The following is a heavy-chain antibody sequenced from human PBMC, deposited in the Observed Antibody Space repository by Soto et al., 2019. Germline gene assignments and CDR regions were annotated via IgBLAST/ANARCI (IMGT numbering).Heavy chain of an antibody. D-gene: IGHD1-26*01. CDR3: AKGEVGANDY. J-gene: IGHJ4*02. Sequence: PGGSLRLSCAASGFTFSSYGMHWVRQAPGKGLEWVAVISYDGSNKYYADSVKGRFTISRDNSKNTLYLQMNSLRAEDTAVYYCAKGEVGANDYWGQGTLVTVSS. V-gene: IGHV3-30*18. CDR2: ISYDGSNK. CDR1: GFTFSSYG.